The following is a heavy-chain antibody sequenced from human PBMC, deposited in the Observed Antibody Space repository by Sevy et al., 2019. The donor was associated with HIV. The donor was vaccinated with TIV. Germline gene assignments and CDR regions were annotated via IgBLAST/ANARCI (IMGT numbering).Heavy chain of an antibody. CDR1: GYTLTELS. CDR2: FDPEDGET. CDR3: ATASNNILTGPYYYYGMDV. J-gene: IGHJ6*02. D-gene: IGHD3-9*01. V-gene: IGHV1-24*01. Sequence: ASVKVSCKVSGYTLTELSMHWVRQAPGKGLEWMGGFDPEDGETIYAQKFQGRVTMTEDTSTDTAYMELSSLRSEDTAVYYCATASNNILTGPYYYYGMDVWGQGTTVTVSS.